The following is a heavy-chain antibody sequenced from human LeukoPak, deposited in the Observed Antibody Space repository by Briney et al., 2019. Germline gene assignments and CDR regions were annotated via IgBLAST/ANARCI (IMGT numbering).Heavy chain of an antibody. CDR3: ARDIGGLDGDGLDS. D-gene: IGHD4-17*01. Sequence: PWASLRLSRAASGFTFTTYGLHWVSHAPGKGLDSVAAISDNGNIKYYPDSVKGRFTVSRDNSRNTLYLQMNSLRDEDTAVYYCARDIGGLDGDGLDSWGQGTLVTVSS. J-gene: IGHJ4*02. CDR2: ISDNGNIK. V-gene: IGHV3-30*19. CDR1: GFTFTTYG.